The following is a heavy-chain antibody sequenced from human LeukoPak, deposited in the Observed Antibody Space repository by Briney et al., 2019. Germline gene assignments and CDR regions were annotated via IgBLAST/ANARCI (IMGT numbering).Heavy chain of an antibody. J-gene: IGHJ6*03. V-gene: IGHV3-20*04. Sequence: GGSLRLSCAASGFTFDDYGMSWVRQAPGKGLEWVSGINWNGGSTGYADSVKGRFTISRDNAKNSLYLQMNSLRAEDTAVYYCARARKWPRTDYYYYMDVWGKGTTVTISS. CDR2: INWNGGST. CDR3: ARARKWPRTDYYYYMDV. D-gene: IGHD2-8*02. CDR1: GFTFDDYG.